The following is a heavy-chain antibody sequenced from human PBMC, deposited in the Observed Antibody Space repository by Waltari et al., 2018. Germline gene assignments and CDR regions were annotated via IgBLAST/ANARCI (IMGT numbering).Heavy chain of an antibody. CDR3: ARSAFMDV. CDR1: FSTYW. V-gene: IGHV3-74*01. Sequence: FSTYWMNWARQAPGEGLVWVSRIKYDGSSITYADSVKGRFTTSRDNAKNTLYLQMNSLRADDTAVYYCARSAFMDVWGQGTKGTVSS. CDR2: IKYDGSSI. J-gene: IGHJ6*02.